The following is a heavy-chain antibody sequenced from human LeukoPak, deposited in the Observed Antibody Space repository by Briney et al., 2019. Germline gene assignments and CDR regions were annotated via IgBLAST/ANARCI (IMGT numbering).Heavy chain of an antibody. CDR3: ARTGSRSPYFDY. CDR2: IYSGGST. V-gene: IGHV3-53*01. J-gene: IGHJ4*02. CDR1: GCTVSSNY. Sequence: GGSLRLSCAASGCTVSSNYMSWVRQAPGKGLEWVSVIYSGGSTYYADSVKGRFTISRDNSKNTLYLQMNSLRAEDTAVYYCARTGSRSPYFDYWGQGTLVTVSS. D-gene: IGHD3-10*01.